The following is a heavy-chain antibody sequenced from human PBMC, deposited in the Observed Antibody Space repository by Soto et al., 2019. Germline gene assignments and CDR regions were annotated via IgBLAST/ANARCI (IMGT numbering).Heavy chain of an antibody. CDR3: ATSYLYSGSYLSDFAY. V-gene: IGHV3-33*08. D-gene: IGHD1-26*01. J-gene: IGHJ4*02. CDR2: IWYDGSNK. Sequence: GGSLRLSCAASGFTFSSYGMHWVRQAPGKGLEWVAVIWYDGSNKYYADSVKGRFTISRDNSKNTLYLQMNSLRAEDTAVYYCATSYLYSGSYLSDFAYWGQGTLVTVSS. CDR1: GFTFSSYG.